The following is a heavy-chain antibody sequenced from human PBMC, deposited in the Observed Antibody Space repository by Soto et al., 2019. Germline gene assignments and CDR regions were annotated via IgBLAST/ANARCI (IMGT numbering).Heavy chain of an antibody. J-gene: IGHJ4*02. CDR1: EGSISSGGYY. V-gene: IGHV4-31*02. CDR2: IYYSGST. Sequence: SLTLCVPWTVVEGSISSGGYYCIWNSQHPGKGLEWIGYIYYSGSTYYNPSLKSRVTISVDTSKNQFSLKLSSVTAADTAVYYCARETYSGHHIETPSYLDNWGQGTLVTVSS. D-gene: IGHD1-26*01. CDR3: ARETYSGHHIETPSYLDN.